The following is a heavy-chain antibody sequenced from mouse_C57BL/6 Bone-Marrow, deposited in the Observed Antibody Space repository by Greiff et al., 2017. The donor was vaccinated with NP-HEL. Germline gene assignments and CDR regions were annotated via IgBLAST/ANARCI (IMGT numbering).Heavy chain of an antibody. CDR3: ASSYYGSSWAY. V-gene: IGHV1-19*01. CDR2: INPYNGGT. D-gene: IGHD1-1*01. Sequence: VQLQQSGPVLVKPGASVKMSCKASGYTFTDYYMNWVKQSHGKSLEWIGVINPYNGGTSYNQKFKGKATLTVDKSSSTAYMELNSLTSEDSAVYYCASSYYGSSWAYWGQGTLVTVSA. J-gene: IGHJ3*01. CDR1: GYTFTDYY.